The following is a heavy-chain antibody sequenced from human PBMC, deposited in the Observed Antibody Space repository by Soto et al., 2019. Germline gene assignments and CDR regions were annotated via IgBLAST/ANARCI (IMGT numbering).Heavy chain of an antibody. CDR2: IIPLFGTT. Sequence: SVKVSCKAYGGTFSSHGISWVRQAPGQGLEWMGGIIPLFGTTNFAHKFKGRVTITADESTSTVYMELSSLRFEDTAIYYCARAHGSSWYNWFDPWGQGTLVTVSS. J-gene: IGHJ5*02. D-gene: IGHD6-19*01. CDR3: ARAHGSSWYNWFDP. V-gene: IGHV1-69*13. CDR1: GGTFSSHG.